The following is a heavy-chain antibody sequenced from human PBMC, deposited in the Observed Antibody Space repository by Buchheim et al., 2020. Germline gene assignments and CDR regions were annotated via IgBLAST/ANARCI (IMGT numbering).Heavy chain of an antibody. V-gene: IGHV3-21*01. CDR2: ISSSSSYI. Sequence: EVQLVESGGGLVKPGGSLRLSCAASGFTFSSYSMNWVRQAPGKGLEWVSSISSSSSYIYYADSVKGRFTISRDNAKNSLYLQMNSLRAEDTAVYYCARVVEVGRWLQQAELKYFDYWGQGTL. CDR3: ARVVEVGRWLQQAELKYFDY. D-gene: IGHD5-24*01. J-gene: IGHJ4*02. CDR1: GFTFSSYS.